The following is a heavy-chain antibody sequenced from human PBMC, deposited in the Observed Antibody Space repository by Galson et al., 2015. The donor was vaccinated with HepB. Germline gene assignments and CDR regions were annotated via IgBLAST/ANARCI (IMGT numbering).Heavy chain of an antibody. CDR2: ISSSSSTI. CDR3: ASLLIPKYHYYYGMDV. CDR1: GFTFSSYS. Sequence: SLRLSCAASGFTFSSYSMNWVRQAPGKGLEWVSYISSSSSTIYYADSVKGRFTISRDNAKNSLYLQMNSLRDEDTAVYYCASLLIPKYHYYYGMDVWGQGTTVTVSS. V-gene: IGHV3-48*02. D-gene: IGHD2-2*02. J-gene: IGHJ6*02.